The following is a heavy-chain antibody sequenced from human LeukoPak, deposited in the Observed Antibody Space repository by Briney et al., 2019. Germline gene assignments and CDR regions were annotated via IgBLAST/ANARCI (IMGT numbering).Heavy chain of an antibody. Sequence: ASVKVSCKASGYTFTSYGISWVRQAPGQGLEWTGWISAYNGNTNYAQKLQGRVTMTTDTSTSTAYMQLRSLRSDDTAVYYCARKTTVTTYPGNWFDPWGQGTLVTVSS. D-gene: IGHD4-17*01. V-gene: IGHV1-18*01. CDR3: ARKTTVTTYPGNWFDP. CDR1: GYTFTSYG. CDR2: ISAYNGNT. J-gene: IGHJ5*02.